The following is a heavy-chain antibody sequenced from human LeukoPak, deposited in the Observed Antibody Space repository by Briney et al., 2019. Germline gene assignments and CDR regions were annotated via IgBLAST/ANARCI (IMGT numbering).Heavy chain of an antibody. J-gene: IGHJ4*02. CDR2: INRDGSNT. D-gene: IGHD6-13*01. V-gene: IGHV3-74*01. Sequence: GGSLRLSCGASGFTFSSYWMHWVRQAPGKGLVWVSRINRDGSNTNYADSVKGRFTISRDNAKNTLYLQMSSLRAEDTAVYYCAKYCGYSSSWYKLGFDYWGQGTLVTVSS. CDR3: AKYCGYSSSWYKLGFDY. CDR1: GFTFSSYW.